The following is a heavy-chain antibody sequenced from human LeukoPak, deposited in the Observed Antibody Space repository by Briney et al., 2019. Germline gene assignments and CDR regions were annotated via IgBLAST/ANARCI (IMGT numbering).Heavy chain of an antibody. D-gene: IGHD1-26*01. Sequence: SETLSLTCTVSGDSISSSSYYWGWIRQPPGKGLGWIGSIYYSGNTYYNPSLKSRLTISVDTSKNQFSLKLSSVTAADTAVYYRARRGATFLVDYWGQGTLVTVSS. V-gene: IGHV4-39*01. J-gene: IGHJ4*02. CDR1: GDSISSSSYY. CDR3: ARRGATFLVDY. CDR2: IYYSGNT.